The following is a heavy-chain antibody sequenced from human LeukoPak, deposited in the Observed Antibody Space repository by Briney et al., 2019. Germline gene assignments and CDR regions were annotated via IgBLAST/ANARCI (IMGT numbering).Heavy chain of an antibody. Sequence: GESLKISCKGSGYRFTDYWIGWVRQMPGKGLEWMAIISPDDSDSSDSPAYSPSFLGQVTISVDESISTAYLQWNSLKASDTAIYYCARYRGHYVSLPSPFDFWGQGTLVTVSS. CDR1: GYRFTDYW. CDR2: ISPDDSDS. D-gene: IGHD3-10*02. CDR3: ARYRGHYVSLPSPFDF. J-gene: IGHJ4*02. V-gene: IGHV5-51*01.